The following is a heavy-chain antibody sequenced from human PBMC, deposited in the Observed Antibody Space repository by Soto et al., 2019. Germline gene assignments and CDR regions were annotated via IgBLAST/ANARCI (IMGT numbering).Heavy chain of an antibody. J-gene: IGHJ4*02. CDR3: ARQDATLGYYAFWSGFAVXR. V-gene: IGHV4-39*01. Sequence: PSETLSLTCTVSGGSLSSSSYYWAWIRQPPGKGLEWIGSVYCAGDTHYNPSLKSRVTISVDRSNHPFSLKLTSVTAADTALYSCARQDATLGYYAFWSGFAVXRWGQGTLVTVSS. CDR2: VYCAGDT. CDR1: GGSLSSSSYY. D-gene: IGHD3-3*01.